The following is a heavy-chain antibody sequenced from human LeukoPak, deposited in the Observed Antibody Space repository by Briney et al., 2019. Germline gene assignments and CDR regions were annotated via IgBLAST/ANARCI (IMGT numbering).Heavy chain of an antibody. CDR3: ARSLGWYVVY. D-gene: IGHD6-19*01. J-gene: IGHJ4*02. CDR2: IYTSGST. CDR1: GGSISSGSYY. Sequence: PSETLSLTCTVSGGSISSGSYYWSWIRQPVGKGLEWIGRIYTSGSTNYNPSLKSRVTISVDTSKNQFSLKLSSVTAADTAVYYCARSLGWYVVYWGQGTLVTVSS. V-gene: IGHV4-61*02.